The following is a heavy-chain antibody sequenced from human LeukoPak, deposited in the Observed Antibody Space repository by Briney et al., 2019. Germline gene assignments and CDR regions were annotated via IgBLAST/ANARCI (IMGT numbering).Heavy chain of an antibody. D-gene: IGHD2-2*01. CDR2: ISYDGSNK. J-gene: IGHJ5*02. CDR1: GFTFSRDG. Sequence: GGSLRLSCAASGFTFSRDGMHWVRQAPGKGLEWVAVISYDGSNKYYADSVKGRFTISRDNSKNTLYLQMNSLRAEDTAVYYCAKDGHDIVVPAAIGNWFDPWGQGTLVTVSS. CDR3: AKDGHDIVVPAAIGNWFDP. V-gene: IGHV3-30*18.